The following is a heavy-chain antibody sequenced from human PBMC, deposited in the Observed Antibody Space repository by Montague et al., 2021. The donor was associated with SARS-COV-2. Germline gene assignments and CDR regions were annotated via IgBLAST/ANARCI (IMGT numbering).Heavy chain of an antibody. CDR3: AKFPQRNYDILIDDAFDI. CDR1: GFTFDDYA. V-gene: IGHV3-9*01. D-gene: IGHD3-9*01. J-gene: IGHJ3*02. Sequence: SLRLSCAASGFTFDDYAMHWVRQAPGKGLEWVSGISWNSGSIGYADSVKGRFTISRDNAKNSLYLQMNSLRAEDTALYHCAKFPQRNYDILIDDAFDIWGQGTMVTVSS. CDR2: ISWNSGSI.